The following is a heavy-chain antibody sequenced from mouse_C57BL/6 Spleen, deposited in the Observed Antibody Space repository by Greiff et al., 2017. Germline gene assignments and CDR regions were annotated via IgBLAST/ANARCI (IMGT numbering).Heavy chain of an antibody. V-gene: IGHV1-85*01. CDR1: GYTFTSYD. CDR3: ARSYDYENWFAY. J-gene: IGHJ3*01. D-gene: IGHD2-4*01. Sequence: VKLVESGPELVKPGASVKLSCKASGYTFTSYDINWVKQRPGQGLEWIGWISPRDGSTKYNEKFKGKATLTVATSSSTAYMELHSLTSEDSAVYFCARSYDYENWFAYWGQGTLVTVSA. CDR2: ISPRDGST.